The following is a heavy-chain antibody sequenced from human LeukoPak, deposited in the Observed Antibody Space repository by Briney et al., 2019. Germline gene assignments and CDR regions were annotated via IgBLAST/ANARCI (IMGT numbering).Heavy chain of an antibody. CDR3: ARGVTTYYYDSSGYYD. Sequence: SETLSLTCTVSGGSISSYYWSWLRQPPGKGLEWIGYIYYSGSTNYNPSLKSRVTISVDTSRNQFSLKLSSVTAADTAVYFCARGVTTYYYDSSGYYDWGQGTLVTVSS. J-gene: IGHJ4*02. CDR1: GGSISSYY. CDR2: IYYSGST. D-gene: IGHD3-22*01. V-gene: IGHV4-59*12.